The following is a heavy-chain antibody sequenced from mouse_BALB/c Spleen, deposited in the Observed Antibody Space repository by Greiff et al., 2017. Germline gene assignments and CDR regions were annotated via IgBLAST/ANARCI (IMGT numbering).Heavy chain of an antibody. D-gene: IGHD2-10*02. J-gene: IGHJ4*01. CDR1: GFNIKDTY. CDR3: ARGKYGNYVAMDY. CDR2: IDPANGNT. V-gene: IGHV14-3*02. Sequence: EVQLQQSGAELVKPGASVKLSCTASGFNIKDTYMHWVKQRPEQGLEWIGRIDPANGNTKYDPKFQGKATITADTSSNTAYLQLSSLTSEDTAVYYCARGKYGNYVAMDYWGQGTSVTVSS.